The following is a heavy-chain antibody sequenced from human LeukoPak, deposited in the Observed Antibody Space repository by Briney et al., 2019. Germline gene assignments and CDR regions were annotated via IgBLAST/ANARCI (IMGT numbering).Heavy chain of an antibody. CDR1: GGSISGFY. D-gene: IGHD2-2*01. J-gene: IGHJ2*01. Sequence: SETLSLTCTVSGGSISGFYWNWIRQSPGKGLEWVGYIYYTGSTNDNPSLKSRVTISVDTSKNQFSLKLSSVTAADTAVYYCASQVPAAMGHWYFDLWGRGTLVTVSS. V-gene: IGHV4-59*01. CDR3: ASQVPAAMGHWYFDL. CDR2: IYYTGST.